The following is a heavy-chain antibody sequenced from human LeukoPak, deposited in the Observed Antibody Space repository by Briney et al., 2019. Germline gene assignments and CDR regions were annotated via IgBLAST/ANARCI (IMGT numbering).Heavy chain of an antibody. J-gene: IGHJ4*02. CDR2: INPNSGGT. D-gene: IGHD6-6*01. CDR1: GYTFTGHY. Sequence: GASVKVSCKASGYTFTGHYMHWVRQAPGQGLEWMGWINPNSGGTNYAQKFQGRVTMTRDTSISTAYMELSRLRSDDTAVYYCAREYSSSGGRFDYWGQGTLVTVSS. CDR3: AREYSSSGGRFDY. V-gene: IGHV1-2*02.